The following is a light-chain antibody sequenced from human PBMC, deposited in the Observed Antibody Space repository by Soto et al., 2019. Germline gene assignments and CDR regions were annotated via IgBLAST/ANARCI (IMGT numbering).Light chain of an antibody. CDR3: SSFTSSITYV. CDR1: SSDVGGYNS. V-gene: IGLV2-14*01. J-gene: IGLJ1*01. CDR2: DVT. Sequence: QSALTQPASVSGSPGQSITISCTGTSSDVGGYNSVSWYRQDPGKAPTLMIYDVTNRPSGVSNRFSGSKSGNTASLTISGLQAEDEADYYCSSFTSSITYVFGTGTKVTVL.